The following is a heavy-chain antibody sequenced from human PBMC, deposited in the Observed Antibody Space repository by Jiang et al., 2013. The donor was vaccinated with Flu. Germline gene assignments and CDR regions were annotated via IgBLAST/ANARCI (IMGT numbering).Heavy chain of an antibody. CDR2: INPNSGGT. CDR1: GYTFTGYS. Sequence: QLVESGAEVKKPGASVKVSCKASGYTFTGYSIHWVRQAPGQGLEWMGWINPNSGGTNYAQKFQGRVTMTRDTSISTAYMELSRLRSDDTAVYYCARAQRKWFGDHDGYFDYWGQGTLVTVSS. D-gene: IGHD3-10*01. CDR3: ARAQRKWFGDHDGYFDY. J-gene: IGHJ4*02. V-gene: IGHV1-2*02.